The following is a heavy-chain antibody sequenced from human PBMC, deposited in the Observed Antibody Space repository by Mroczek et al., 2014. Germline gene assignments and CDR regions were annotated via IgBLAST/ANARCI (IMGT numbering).Heavy chain of an antibody. V-gene: IGHV3-30*18. CDR2: ISYSGINK. Sequence: QVQLVQSGGGVVQPGRSLRLSCAASGFSFSSYGIHWFRQAPGKGPEWVAVISYSGINKSYADSVKGRFTISRDNSKNTVQLEMNTLRLEDTAVYYCAKSSGTGGTSSGALSTWGQGTLVTVSS. D-gene: IGHD1-7*01. J-gene: IGHJ4*02. CDR3: AKSSGTGGTSSGALST. CDR1: GFSFSSYG.